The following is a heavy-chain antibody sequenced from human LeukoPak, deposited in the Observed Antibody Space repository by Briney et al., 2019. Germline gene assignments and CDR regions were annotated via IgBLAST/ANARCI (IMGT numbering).Heavy chain of an antibody. CDR1: GFTFDDYA. D-gene: IGHD1-26*01. Sequence: GGSLRLSCAASGFTFDDYAMHWVRQAPGKGLEWVSGISWNSGSIGYADSVKGRFTISRDNAKNSLYLQMNSLRAEDTALYYCAKGPDSGSYLKAFDIWGQGTMVTVSS. CDR3: AKGPDSGSYLKAFDI. J-gene: IGHJ3*02. CDR2: ISWNSGSI. V-gene: IGHV3-9*01.